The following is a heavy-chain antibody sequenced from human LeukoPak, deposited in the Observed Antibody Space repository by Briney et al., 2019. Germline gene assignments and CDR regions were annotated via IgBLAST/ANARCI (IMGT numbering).Heavy chain of an antibody. J-gene: IGHJ4*02. CDR3: VRAVAGKGCIDY. D-gene: IGHD6-19*01. Sequence: QAGGSLRLSCAASGFTFSSYAMSWVRQAPGKGLEWVSGISSSGGSTYYADSVKGRFTMSRDNDKNTLYLQLSSLRAEDTAVFYCVRAVAGKGCIDYWGQGTLVTVSS. CDR2: ISSSGGST. CDR1: GFTFSSYA. V-gene: IGHV3-23*01.